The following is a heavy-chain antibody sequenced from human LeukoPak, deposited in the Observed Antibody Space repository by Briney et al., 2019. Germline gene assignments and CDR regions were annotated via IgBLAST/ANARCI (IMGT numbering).Heavy chain of an antibody. CDR3: ARGVGCSGGSCPLGAFDI. CDR2: IGTAGDT. D-gene: IGHD2-15*01. Sequence: PGGSLRLSCAASGFTFNSYDMHWVRQATGKGLEWVSAIGTAGDTYYPGSVKGRFTISRENAKNSLYLQMNSLRAGDTAVYYCARGVGCSGGSCPLGAFDIWGQGTMVTVSS. CDR1: GFTFNSYD. V-gene: IGHV3-13*01. J-gene: IGHJ3*02.